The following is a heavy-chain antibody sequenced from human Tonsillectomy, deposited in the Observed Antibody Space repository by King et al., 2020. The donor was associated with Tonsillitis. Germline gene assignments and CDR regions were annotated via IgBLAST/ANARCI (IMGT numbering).Heavy chain of an antibody. CDR2: ISHDGATK. J-gene: IGHJ1*01. CDR3: AKDHADNVDSVATTGVAQH. CDR1: DFTFSTYG. Sequence: QLVQSGGGVVQPGRSLRLSCTASDFTFSTYGMHWVRQAPGKGLEWVAVISHDGATKFYGDSVKGRFSIFRDNSKNTLFLQMNSLRVEDTAVYYCAKDHADNVDSVATTGVAQHWGQGTLVIVTS. D-gene: IGHD5-12*01. V-gene: IGHV3-30*18.